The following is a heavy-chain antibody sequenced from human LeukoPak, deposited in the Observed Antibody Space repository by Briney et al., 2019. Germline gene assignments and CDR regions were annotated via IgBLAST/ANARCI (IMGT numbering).Heavy chain of an antibody. CDR1: GGSLSGNF. Sequence: KPSETLSLTCTVSGGSLSGNFWSWIRQPPRKGLEWIAYIYDSGSTIYNPSLNSRVIISIDTSKNQFSLRLTSVTAADTAVYYCTREGVRGVIDYWGQGTMVTVSS. D-gene: IGHD3-10*01. CDR3: TREGVRGVIDY. V-gene: IGHV4-59*01. CDR2: IYDSGST. J-gene: IGHJ4*02.